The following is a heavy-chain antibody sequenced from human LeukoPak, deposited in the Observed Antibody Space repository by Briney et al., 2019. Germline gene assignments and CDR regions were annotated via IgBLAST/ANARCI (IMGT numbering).Heavy chain of an antibody. Sequence: SETLSLTCAVSGGSISSGGFSWSWIRQPPGKGLEWIGYIYHSGSTYYNPSLKSRVTISVDRSKNQFSLKLSSVTAADTAVYYCARHNYYDSGTFDYWGQGTLVTVSS. CDR2: IYHSGST. D-gene: IGHD3-22*01. J-gene: IGHJ4*02. V-gene: IGHV4-30-2*01. CDR3: ARHNYYDSGTFDY. CDR1: GGSISSGGFS.